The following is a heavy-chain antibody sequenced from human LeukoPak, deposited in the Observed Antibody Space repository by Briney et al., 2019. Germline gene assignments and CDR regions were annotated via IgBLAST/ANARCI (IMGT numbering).Heavy chain of an antibody. CDR2: ISDSGGNS. CDR1: GFTFSSYG. Sequence: GGSLRLSCAASGFTFSSYGMSWVRQAPGKGLEWVSGISDSGGNSYYADSVKGRFTISRDNSKNTLYLQMNSLRAEDTAVYYCAKPVLRYFDWFPFDYWGQGTLVTVSS. D-gene: IGHD3-9*01. CDR3: AKPVLRYFDWFPFDY. V-gene: IGHV3-23*01. J-gene: IGHJ4*02.